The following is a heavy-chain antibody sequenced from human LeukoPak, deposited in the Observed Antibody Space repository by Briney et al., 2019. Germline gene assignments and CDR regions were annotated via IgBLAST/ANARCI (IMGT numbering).Heavy chain of an antibody. J-gene: IGHJ5*02. CDR1: GFTFSDYY. V-gene: IGHV3-11*04. CDR2: ISSSGSTI. Sequence: GGSLRLSCAASGFTFSDYYMSWIRQAPGKGLEWVSYISSSGSTIYYADSVKGRFTISRDNAKNSLYLQMNSLRAEDTAVYYCARGVLGYYDFWSGSLNWFDPWGQGTLVTVSS. CDR3: ARGVLGYYDFWSGSLNWFDP. D-gene: IGHD3-3*01.